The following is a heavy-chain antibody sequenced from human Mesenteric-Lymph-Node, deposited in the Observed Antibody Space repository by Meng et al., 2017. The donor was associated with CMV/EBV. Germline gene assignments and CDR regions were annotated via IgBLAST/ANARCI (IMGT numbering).Heavy chain of an antibody. V-gene: IGHV3-30*02. Sequence: GGSLRLSCAASGFTFSSYGMHWVRQAPGKGLEWVAFIRYDGSNKYYADSVKGRFTISRDNSKNTLYLQMNSLRAEDTAVYYCARDCGFFTYYFDYWGQGTLVTVSS. D-gene: IGHD3-16*01. CDR2: IRYDGSNK. J-gene: IGHJ4*02. CDR1: GFTFSSYG. CDR3: ARDCGFFTYYFDY.